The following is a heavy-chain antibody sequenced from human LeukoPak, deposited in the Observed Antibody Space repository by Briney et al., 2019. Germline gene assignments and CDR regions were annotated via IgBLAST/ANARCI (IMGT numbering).Heavy chain of an antibody. V-gene: IGHV1-24*01. J-gene: IGHJ4*02. CDR3: ATDSLNYDYVWGSYRLFDY. D-gene: IGHD3-16*02. CDR1: GYTLTELS. Sequence: RVASVKVSCKVSGYTLTELSMHWVRQAPGKGLEWMGGFDPEDGETIYAQKFQGRVTMTEDTSTDTAYMELSSLRSEDTAVYYCATDSLNYDYVWGSYRLFDYWGQGTLVTVSS. CDR2: FDPEDGET.